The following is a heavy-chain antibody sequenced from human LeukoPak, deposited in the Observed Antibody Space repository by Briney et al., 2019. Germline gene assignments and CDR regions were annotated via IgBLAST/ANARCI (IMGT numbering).Heavy chain of an antibody. CDR2: IKPDGSDT. CDR1: RFSFSTYP. V-gene: IGHV3-74*01. D-gene: IGHD5-12*01. J-gene: IGHJ4*02. Sequence: GGSLRLSCEASRFSFSTYPMGWVRRAPGKGLVWVSRIKPDGSDTNYADSVKGRFTISRDNTKNTVYLQMNSLRAEDTAVYYCARGKYGGYFIDYWGQGTLVTVSS. CDR3: ARGKYGGYFIDY.